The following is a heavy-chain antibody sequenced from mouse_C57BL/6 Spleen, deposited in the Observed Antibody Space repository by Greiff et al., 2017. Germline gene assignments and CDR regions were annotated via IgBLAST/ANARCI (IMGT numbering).Heavy chain of an antibody. CDR3: ARSGSPYYAMDY. CDR2: IYPRSGNT. V-gene: IGHV1-81*01. D-gene: IGHD1-1*01. J-gene: IGHJ4*01. CDR1: GYTFTSYG. Sequence: QVQLKQSGAELARPGASVKLSCKASGYTFTSYGISWVKQRTGQGLEWIGEIYPRSGNTYYNEKFKGKATLTADKSSSTAYMELRSLTSEDSAVYFCARSGSPYYAMDYWGQGTSVTVSS.